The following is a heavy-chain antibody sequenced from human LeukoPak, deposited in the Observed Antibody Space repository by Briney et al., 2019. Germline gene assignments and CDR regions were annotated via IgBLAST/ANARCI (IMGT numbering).Heavy chain of an antibody. CDR3: AKRQRATLEGALGY. V-gene: IGHV3-23*01. CDR2: ISGSGSST. D-gene: IGHD1-26*01. Sequence: GGSLRLSCAASGFTFSSYAMSWVRQAPGKGLEWVSGISGSGSSTYYADSVKGRFTISRDNSKNTLYLQTNSLRGEDTAIYYCAKRQRATLEGALGYWGQGTLVTVSS. CDR1: GFTFSSYA. J-gene: IGHJ4*02.